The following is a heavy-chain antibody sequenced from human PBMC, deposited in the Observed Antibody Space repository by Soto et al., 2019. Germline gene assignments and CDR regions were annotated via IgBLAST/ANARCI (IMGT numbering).Heavy chain of an antibody. CDR3: ARARGGLYSSSSVDYFDY. J-gene: IGHJ4*02. Sequence: QVQLQESGPGLVKPSETLSLTCTVSGGSISSYYWSWIRQPPGKGLEWIGYIYYSGSTNYNPSLKSRVTISVDTSKNQFSLKLSSVTAADTAVYYCARARGGLYSSSSVDYFDYWGQGTLVTVSS. CDR2: IYYSGST. CDR1: GGSISSYY. D-gene: IGHD6-6*01. V-gene: IGHV4-59*01.